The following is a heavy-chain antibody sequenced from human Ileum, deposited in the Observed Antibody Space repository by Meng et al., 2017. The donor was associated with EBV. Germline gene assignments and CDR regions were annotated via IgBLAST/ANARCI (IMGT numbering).Heavy chain of an antibody. CDR1: RYSTSTTNW. Sequence: QVQLLEAGPGLVKPSDTLSITCAVSRYSTSTTNWWGWIRQPPGKGLEWIGHIYYSGTTYNNPSLKSRATMSIDPSKNQFSLKLSSVTAVDTAVYYCARNSESGSYIDYWGLGTLVTVSS. D-gene: IGHD1-26*01. CDR3: ARNSESGSYIDY. CDR2: IYYSGTT. V-gene: IGHV4-28*01. J-gene: IGHJ4*02.